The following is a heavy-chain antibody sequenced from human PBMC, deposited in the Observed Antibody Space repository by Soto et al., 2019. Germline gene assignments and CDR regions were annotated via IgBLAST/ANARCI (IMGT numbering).Heavy chain of an antibody. CDR3: LRLEGLATISYYFDY. J-gene: IGHJ4*02. CDR2: VYYSGST. Sequence: QLQLQESGPGLVKPSETLSLTCTVSGGSVSSSSYYWGWVRQPQGKGLEWIGSVYYSGSTYYNPSLESRGIISIDNSKTQFSLKQKSLSAADTAVYYCLRLEGLATISYYFDYWGQGARVTVSS. D-gene: IGHD3-9*01. V-gene: IGHV4-39*01. CDR1: GGSVSSSSYY.